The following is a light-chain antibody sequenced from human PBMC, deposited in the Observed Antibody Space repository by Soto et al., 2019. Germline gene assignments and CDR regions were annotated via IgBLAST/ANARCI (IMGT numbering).Light chain of an antibody. J-gene: IGKJ1*01. CDR3: QQYDKSPWT. Sequence: EVVLTQSPGTLSLSPGERATLSCGASQIVSSSFLAWYQQKPGQAPRLLIHGVSNRATGIPDRFSGSGSGTDFTLTISRLEPEGFAVYYCQQYDKSPWTFGQGTKVEIK. CDR1: QIVSSSF. V-gene: IGKV3-20*01. CDR2: GVS.